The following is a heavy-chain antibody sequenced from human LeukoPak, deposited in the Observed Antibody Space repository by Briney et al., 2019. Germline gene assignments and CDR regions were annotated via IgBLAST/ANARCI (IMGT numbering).Heavy chain of an antibody. D-gene: IGHD1-26*01. V-gene: IGHV4-30-2*01. J-gene: IGHJ1*01. CDR1: GGSISSGGYS. Sequence: SQTLSLTCAVSGGSISSGGYSWSWIRQPPGKGLEWIGYIYHSGSTYYNPSLKSRVTISVDRSKNQFSLKLSSVTAADTAVYYCAISIVGLTYDEHFQHWGQGTLVTVSS. CDR2: IYHSGST. CDR3: AISIVGLTYDEHFQH.